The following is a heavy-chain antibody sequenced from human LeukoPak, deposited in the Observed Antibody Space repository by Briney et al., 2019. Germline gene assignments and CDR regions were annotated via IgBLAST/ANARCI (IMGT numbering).Heavy chain of an antibody. V-gene: IGHV4-34*01. CDR2: INHSGST. Sequence: SETLSLTCAVYGGSFSGYYWSWIRQPPGKGLEWIGEINHSGSTNYNPSLKSRVTMSVDTSKNQFSLKLSSVTAADTAVYYCARARITGNGHWFDPWGQGTLVTVSS. CDR1: GGSFSGYY. D-gene: IGHD1-20*01. J-gene: IGHJ5*02. CDR3: ARARITGNGHWFDP.